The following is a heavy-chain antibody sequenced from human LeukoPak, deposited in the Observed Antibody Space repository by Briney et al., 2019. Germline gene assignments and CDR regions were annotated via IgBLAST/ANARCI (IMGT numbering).Heavy chain of an antibody. CDR1: GFTFSSYW. D-gene: IGHD3-16*01. Sequence: PGGSLRLSCAASGFTFSSYWMSWVRQAPGKGLEWVSSIVNTVNYIFYADSVRGRFTMSRDNAKNSLYLQMTSLRAEDTAVYYCARGGRDDSFFDYWGQGTLVTVSS. J-gene: IGHJ4*02. CDR3: ARGGRDDSFFDY. CDR2: IVNTVNYI. V-gene: IGHV3-21*01.